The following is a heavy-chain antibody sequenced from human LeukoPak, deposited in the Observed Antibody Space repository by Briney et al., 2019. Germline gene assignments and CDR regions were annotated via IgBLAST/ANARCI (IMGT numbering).Heavy chain of an antibody. Sequence: SQTLSLTCTVSGGSISSGSYYWSWIRQPAGKGLEWIGHIYTSGSTKYNPFLKSRVTISADTSKNQFSLKLSSVTAADTAVYYCARDFVIAATTEYFQYWGQGTLVTVSS. V-gene: IGHV4-61*09. D-gene: IGHD6-13*01. CDR1: GGSISSGSYY. CDR3: ARDFVIAATTEYFQY. J-gene: IGHJ1*01. CDR2: IYTSGST.